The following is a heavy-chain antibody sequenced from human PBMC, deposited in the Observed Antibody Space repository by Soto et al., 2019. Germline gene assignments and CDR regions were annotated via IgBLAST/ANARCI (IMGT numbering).Heavy chain of an antibody. D-gene: IGHD4-17*01. CDR1: GGSISSGDNY. J-gene: IGHJ4*02. V-gene: IGHV4-30-4*01. Sequence: QVQLQESGPGLVKPSQTLSLTCTVSGGSISSGDNYWSWIRQPPGKGLEWIGYMYYSGSTYYNPSLKSRVTISVDTSQNHFSLKVSSVTAADTAVYYCARGSRGTTVITHYYFDYWGQGTLVTVSS. CDR2: MYYSGST. CDR3: ARGSRGTTVITHYYFDY.